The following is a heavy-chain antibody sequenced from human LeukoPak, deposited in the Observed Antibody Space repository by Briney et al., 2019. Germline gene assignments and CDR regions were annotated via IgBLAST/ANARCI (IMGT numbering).Heavy chain of an antibody. J-gene: IGHJ4*02. CDR2: INQDGRGR. CDR1: GFTFSDNW. V-gene: IGHV3-7*01. CDR3: TRDPLSLSYYPGDY. Sequence: PGGSLRLSCAASGFTFSDNWMTWVRQAPGKGLEWVANINQDGRGRYYVDSVQGRFIISRDNAQNSAHLQMNSLRAEDTAVYYCTRDPLSLSYYPGDYWGQGTLVTVSS. D-gene: IGHD1-26*01.